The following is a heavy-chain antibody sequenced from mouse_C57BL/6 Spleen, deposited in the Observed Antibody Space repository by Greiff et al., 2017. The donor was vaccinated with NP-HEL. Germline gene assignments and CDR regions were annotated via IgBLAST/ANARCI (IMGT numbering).Heavy chain of an antibody. D-gene: IGHD1-1*01. V-gene: IGHV1-15*01. CDR3: TRRVGYYGY. J-gene: IGHJ2*01. CDR2: IDPETGGT. CDR1: GYTFTDYE. Sequence: VQLQQSGAELVRPGASVTLSCKASGYTFTDYEMHWVKQTPVHGLEWIGAIDPETGGTAYNQKFKGKAILTADKSSSTAYMELRSLTSEDSAVDYCTRRVGYYGYWGQSTTLTVSS.